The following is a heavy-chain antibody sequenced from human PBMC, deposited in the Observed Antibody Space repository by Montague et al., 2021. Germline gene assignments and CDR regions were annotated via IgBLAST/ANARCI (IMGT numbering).Heavy chain of an antibody. CDR3: AREGVGDLLFSFDS. CDR1: GDSVSNNNAA. J-gene: IGHJ5*01. D-gene: IGHD3-10*01. Sequence: CAISGDSVSNNNAAWNWIRESPSRGLEWLGRTYYRSTWYTDYAVSVKGRIAINPDTSKNQFSLLLNSVTPEDTAVYYCAREGVGDLLFSFDSWGQGTLVTVSS. CDR2: TYYRSTWYT. V-gene: IGHV6-1*01.